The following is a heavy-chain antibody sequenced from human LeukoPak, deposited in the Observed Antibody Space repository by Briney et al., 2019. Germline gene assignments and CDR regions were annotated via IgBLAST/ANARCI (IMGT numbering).Heavy chain of an antibody. D-gene: IGHD1-26*01. Sequence: GGSLRLSCAASGFTFSSYAMSWVRQAPGKGLEWVSAISGSGGSTYYADSVKGRFTISRDNSKNTLYLQMNSLRAEDTAVYYCAKDAHIWELLQDYYGMDVWGQGTTVTVS. CDR2: ISGSGGST. V-gene: IGHV3-23*01. J-gene: IGHJ6*02. CDR1: GFTFSSYA. CDR3: AKDAHIWELLQDYYGMDV.